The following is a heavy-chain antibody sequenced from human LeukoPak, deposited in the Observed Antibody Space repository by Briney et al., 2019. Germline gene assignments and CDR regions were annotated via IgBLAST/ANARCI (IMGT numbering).Heavy chain of an antibody. CDR1: GFPFSSYA. CDR2: ISSNGGST. D-gene: IGHD2-2*01. J-gene: IGHJ4*02. Sequence: GGSLRLSCAASGFPFSSYAMHWVRQAPGKGLEYVSAISSNGGSTSYANSVTGRFTISRDNSKNTLYLQMGSLRAEDMAVYYCARSSIVVVSILDYWGQGTLVTVSS. V-gene: IGHV3-64*01. CDR3: ARSSIVVVSILDY.